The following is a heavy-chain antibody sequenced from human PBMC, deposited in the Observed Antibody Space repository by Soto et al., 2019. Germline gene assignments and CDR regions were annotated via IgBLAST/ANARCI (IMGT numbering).Heavy chain of an antibody. D-gene: IGHD3-3*01. J-gene: IGHJ4*02. CDR3: AKSGTATIFGVVIDY. V-gene: IGHV3-23*01. CDR2: ISGSGGST. Sequence: GESLKISCAASGFTFSSYAMSWVRQAPGKGLEWVSAISGSGGSTYYADSVKGRFTISRDNSKNTLYLQMNSLRAEDTAVYYCAKSGTATIFGVVIDYWGQGTLVTVSS. CDR1: GFTFSSYA.